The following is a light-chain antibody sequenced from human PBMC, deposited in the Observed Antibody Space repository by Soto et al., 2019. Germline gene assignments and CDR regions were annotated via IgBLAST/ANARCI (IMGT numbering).Light chain of an antibody. CDR2: EAS. CDR1: QSFTKW. V-gene: IGKV1-5*03. Sequence: DIQMTQSPSTLPASVGDRVTITCRASQSFTKWLAWYQQKPGKAPQLLIHEASRLKSGGPSRFSGSESGTEFTLTITGLQPDDCAHYYGEDYDCRSSSTCGRGTKVEGK. J-gene: IGKJ1*01. CDR3: EDYDCRSSST.